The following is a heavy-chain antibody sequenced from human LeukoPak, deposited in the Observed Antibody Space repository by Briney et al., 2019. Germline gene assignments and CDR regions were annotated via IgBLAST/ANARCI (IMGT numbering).Heavy chain of an antibody. J-gene: IGHJ5*02. V-gene: IGHV3-48*01. CDR2: LSSDNYTI. D-gene: IGHD3-16*01. Sequence: GGSLRLSCAASGITFSSYSMNWVRQAPRKGLEWISYLSSDNYTIYYADSVKGRFIISRDNAKDSLYLQMSSLRAEDTAVYYCARVATDGGGFDPWGQGTLVTVSS. CDR3: ARVATDGGGFDP. CDR1: GITFSSYS.